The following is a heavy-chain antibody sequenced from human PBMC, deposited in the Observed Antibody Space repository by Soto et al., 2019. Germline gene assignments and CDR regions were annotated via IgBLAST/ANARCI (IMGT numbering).Heavy chain of an antibody. CDR3: ARDHEPYSMHSFHMDV. CDR2: IWYDGSNK. J-gene: IGHJ6*03. Sequence: GGSLRLSCAASGFTFSSYGMHWVRQAPGKGLEWVAVIWYDGSNKYYADSVKGRFTISRDNSKNTLYLQMNSLRAEDTAVYYCARDHEPYSMHSFHMDVWGKGTTVTVSS. CDR1: GFTFSSYG. V-gene: IGHV3-33*01. D-gene: IGHD4-4*01.